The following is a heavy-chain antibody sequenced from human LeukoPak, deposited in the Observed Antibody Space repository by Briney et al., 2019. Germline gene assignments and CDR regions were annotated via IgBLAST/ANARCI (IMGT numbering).Heavy chain of an antibody. Sequence: GRSLRLSCAASGFTFDDYAMHWVRQAPGKGLEWVSGISWNSGSIGYADSVKGRFTISRDNAKNSLYLQMNSLRAEDTALYYCAKDTRGVWGSYTSFDYWGQGTLVTVSS. CDR3: AKDTRGVWGSYTSFDY. D-gene: IGHD3-16*01. J-gene: IGHJ4*02. CDR1: GFTFDDYA. V-gene: IGHV3-9*01. CDR2: ISWNSGSI.